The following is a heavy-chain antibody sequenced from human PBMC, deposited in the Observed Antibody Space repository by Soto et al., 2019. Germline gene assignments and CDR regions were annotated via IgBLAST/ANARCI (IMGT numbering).Heavy chain of an antibody. V-gene: IGHV3-23*01. CDR1: GFTFSSYA. J-gene: IGHJ4*02. CDR2: ISGSGDIT. D-gene: IGHD3-16*02. CDR3: WKRGNDYIWGSFRSTDLDS. Sequence: EVQLLESGGGLVQPGGSLRLSCAASGFTFSSYAMSWVRQAPGKGLEWVSVISGSGDITYYADSVKGRFTISRGNSKNTLYLQINSLSAEYTAVYYCWKRGNDYIWGSFRSTDLDSRGQGSLVTVSS.